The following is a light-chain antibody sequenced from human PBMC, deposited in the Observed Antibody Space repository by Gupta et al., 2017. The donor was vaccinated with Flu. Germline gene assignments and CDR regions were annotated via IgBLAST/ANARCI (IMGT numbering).Light chain of an antibody. CDR3: QAWDSTTYV. CDR1: KLGNKY. Sequence: SYELTHPASVSVSPGQTASITRSGDKLGNKYTCWYQQKPGQSRILVIHQDNRRPSGIPERFSGSNSGNTATLTIRATQTMDEADYYCQAWDSTTYVFGPGTKLTVL. V-gene: IGLV3-1*01. CDR2: QDN. J-gene: IGLJ1*01.